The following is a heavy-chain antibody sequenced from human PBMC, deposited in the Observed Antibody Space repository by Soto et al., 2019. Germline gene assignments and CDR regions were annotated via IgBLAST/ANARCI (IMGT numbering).Heavy chain of an antibody. D-gene: IGHD6-13*01. CDR2: IYYSGRT. CDR3: ARPFIAAASTPTQNFDY. V-gene: IGHV4-39*01. CDR1: AGSISSSSYY. J-gene: IGHJ4*02. Sequence: SETLSLTCTVSAGSISSSSYYWGWIRQPPGKGLEWIGSIYYSGRTYYNPSLKSRVTISVDTSKNQFSLKLSSVTAADTAVYYCARPFIAAASTPTQNFDYWGQGTLVTVSS.